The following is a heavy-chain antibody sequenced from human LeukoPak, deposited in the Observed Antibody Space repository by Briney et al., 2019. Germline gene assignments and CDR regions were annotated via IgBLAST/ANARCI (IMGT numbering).Heavy chain of an antibody. D-gene: IGHD2-2*01. V-gene: IGHV4-34*01. J-gene: IGHJ4*02. CDR3: ARVGYCSSTSCYRLKYFDY. CDR2: INHSGST. Sequence: SKTLSLTCAVYGGSFSGYYWSWIRQPPGKGLEWIGEINHSGSTNYNPSLKSRVTISVDTSKNQFSLKLSSVTAADTAVYYCARVGYCSSTSCYRLKYFDYWGQGTLVTVSS. CDR1: GGSFSGYY.